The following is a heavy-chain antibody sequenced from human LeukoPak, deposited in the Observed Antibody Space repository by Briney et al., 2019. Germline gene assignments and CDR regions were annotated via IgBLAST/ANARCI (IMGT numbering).Heavy chain of an antibody. CDR1: GFTFSTYG. V-gene: IGHV3-64*01. CDR3: ARGGKATVTTFDY. J-gene: IGHJ4*02. D-gene: IGHD4-17*01. CDR2: ISSNGGST. Sequence: GGSLRLSCAASGFTFSTYGMSWGRQAPGKGLEYVSAISSNGGSTYYANSVKGRFTISRDNSKNTLYLQMGSLRAEDMAVYYCARGGKATVTTFDYWGQGTLVTVSS.